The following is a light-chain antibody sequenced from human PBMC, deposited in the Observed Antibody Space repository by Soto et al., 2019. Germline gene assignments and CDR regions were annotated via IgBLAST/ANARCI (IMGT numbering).Light chain of an antibody. CDR2: EVR. V-gene: IGLV2-14*01. J-gene: IGLJ1*01. Sequence: QSVLTQPASVSGSPGQSITISCTGTNNDIGAYDYVSWYQQHPGKPPKLMIFEVRKRPSGVSSRFSGSRSGNTASLTISGLQAEDEAEYYCSSYTTMSTKVFGTGTKLTVL. CDR3: SSYTTMSTKV. CDR1: NNDIGAYDY.